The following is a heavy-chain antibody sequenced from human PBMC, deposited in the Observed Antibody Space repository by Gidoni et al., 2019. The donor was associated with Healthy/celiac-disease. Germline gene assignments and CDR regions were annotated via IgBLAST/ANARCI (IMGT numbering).Heavy chain of an antibody. D-gene: IGHD3-16*01. CDR1: GGPISSGSYF. CDR2: IYTSGSP. V-gene: IGHV4-61*02. J-gene: IGHJ4*02. CDR3: ARGSEITCGGVVDY. Sequence: QVQLQESGPGLVKPSQTLPLTCTVSGGPISSGSYFWSWIRQPAGKGLGWIGRIYTSGSPNYNPSLKSRVTISVNTSKNQFSLKLSSVTAADTAVYYCARGSEITCGGVVDYWGQGTLVTVSS.